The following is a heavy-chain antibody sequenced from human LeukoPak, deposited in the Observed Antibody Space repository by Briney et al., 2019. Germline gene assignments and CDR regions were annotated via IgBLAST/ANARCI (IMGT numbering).Heavy chain of an antibody. V-gene: IGHV3-53*01. D-gene: IGHD3-10*01. CDR2: IYSGGST. Sequence: PGGSLRLSCAASGFTFSNYAMRWVRQAPGKGLEWVSVIYSGGSTYYADSVKGRFTISRDNSKNTLYLQMNSLRAEDTAVYYCARSMVRGVYFDYWGQGTLVTVSS. J-gene: IGHJ4*02. CDR3: ARSMVRGVYFDY. CDR1: GFTFSNYA.